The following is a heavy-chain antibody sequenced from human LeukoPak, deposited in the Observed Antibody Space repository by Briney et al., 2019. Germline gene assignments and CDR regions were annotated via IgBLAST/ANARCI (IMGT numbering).Heavy chain of an antibody. D-gene: IGHD3-3*01. J-gene: IGHJ4*02. CDR1: GYTFTSYG. Sequence: ASVKVSCKASGYTFTSYGISWVRQAPGQGLERMGWISAYNGNTSYAQKLQGRVTMTTDTSTSTAYMELRSLRSDDTAVYYCARELSRFLELDYWGQGTLVTVSS. CDR2: ISAYNGNT. V-gene: IGHV1-18*01. CDR3: ARELSRFLELDY.